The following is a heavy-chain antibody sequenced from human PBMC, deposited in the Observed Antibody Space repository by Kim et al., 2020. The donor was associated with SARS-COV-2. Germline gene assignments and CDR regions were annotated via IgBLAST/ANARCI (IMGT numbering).Heavy chain of an antibody. J-gene: IGHJ6*03. D-gene: IGHD2-2*01. V-gene: IGHV3-23*01. CDR3: AKDHKYQLLFRYYYYMDV. Sequence: KGRFTISRDNSKNTLYLQMNSLRAEDTAVYYCAKDHKYQLLFRYYYYMDVWGKGTTVTVSS.